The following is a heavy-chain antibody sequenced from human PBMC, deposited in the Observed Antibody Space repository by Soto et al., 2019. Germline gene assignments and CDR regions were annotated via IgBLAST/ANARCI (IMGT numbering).Heavy chain of an antibody. D-gene: IGHD6-19*01. CDR3: ARGSGWLTDY. J-gene: IGHJ4*02. CDR2: IHSSRTT. V-gene: IGHV4-59*08. CDR1: DVSTSNFF. Sequence: QVQLHEPGPGLVKPSETLSLTCTVSDVSTSNFFWKWFRQPPGKGLEWIGNIHSSRTTNYNPSLESRVTISLDTSNSQCSLKMNSVTAADTAVYYCARGSGWLTDYWAQGSQVTVST.